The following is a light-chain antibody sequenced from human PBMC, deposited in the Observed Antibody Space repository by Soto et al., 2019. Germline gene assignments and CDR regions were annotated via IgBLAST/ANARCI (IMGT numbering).Light chain of an antibody. CDR2: AAS. J-gene: IGKJ4*01. CDR1: QGINDY. Sequence: DIQLTQSPSFLSASVGDRVTITCRASQGINDYLAWYQQKPGKAPKLLIYAASTLQREIPSRFSGSASGTEFTLTISSLQPEDFATYYCQQFNTYPLNVGGGTKVEVK. CDR3: QQFNTYPLN. V-gene: IGKV1-9*01.